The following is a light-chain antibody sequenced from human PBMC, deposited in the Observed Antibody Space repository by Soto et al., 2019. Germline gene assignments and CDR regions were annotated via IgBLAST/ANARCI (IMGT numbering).Light chain of an antibody. CDR1: QSVFTS. CDR2: GVS. CDR3: QQYGSSPRT. J-gene: IGKJ1*01. Sequence: EIVMTQSPATLSVSPGERATLSCRASQSVFTSLAWYQQKPGQAPRLLIYGVSSRATGIPDRFSGSGSGTDFTLTISRLEPEDFAVYYCQQYGSSPRTFGQGTKVDIK. V-gene: IGKV3-20*01.